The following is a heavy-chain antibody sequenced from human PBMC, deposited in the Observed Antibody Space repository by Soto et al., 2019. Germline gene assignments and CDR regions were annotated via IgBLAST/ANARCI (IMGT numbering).Heavy chain of an antibody. Sequence: GGSLRLACAASGFTFGSNGMNWVRQAPGKGLEWVSYISSSSSTIYYADSVKGRFTISRDTAKNSLYLQMSSLRDEDTAMNYCARIWPSSSWPYNWFDPSGQGTLVTVSS. CDR1: GFTFGSNG. CDR3: ARIWPSSSWPYNWFDP. J-gene: IGHJ5*02. CDR2: ISSSSSTI. V-gene: IGHV3-48*02. D-gene: IGHD6-13*01.